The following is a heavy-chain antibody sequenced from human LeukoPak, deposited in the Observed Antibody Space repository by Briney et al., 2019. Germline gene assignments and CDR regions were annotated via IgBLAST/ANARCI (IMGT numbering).Heavy chain of an antibody. CDR3: ARDWVAVAGYENWFDP. Sequence: GGSLRLSCAASGCTCSSYGMHWVRQAPGKGLEWVAVIWYDGSNKYYADSVKGRFTISRDNSKNTLYLQMNSLRAEDTAVYYCARDWVAVAGYENWFDPWGQGTLVTVSS. CDR1: GCTCSSYG. CDR2: IWYDGSNK. J-gene: IGHJ5*02. D-gene: IGHD6-19*01. V-gene: IGHV3-33*01.